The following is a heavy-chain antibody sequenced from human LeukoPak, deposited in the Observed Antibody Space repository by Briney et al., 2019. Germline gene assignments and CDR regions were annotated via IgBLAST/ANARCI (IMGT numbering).Heavy chain of an antibody. CDR2: IKQDGSEK. CDR3: ARMRLRRGGYYYYYMDV. D-gene: IGHD2-15*01. Sequence: SGGSLRLSCAASGFTFSSFWMTWVRQAPGKGLEWVANIKQDGSEKYYVDSVKGRFTISRDNAKNTLYLQMNSLRAEDTAVYYCARMRLRRGGYYYYYMDVWGKGTTVTVSS. CDR1: GFTFSSFW. J-gene: IGHJ6*03. V-gene: IGHV3-7*01.